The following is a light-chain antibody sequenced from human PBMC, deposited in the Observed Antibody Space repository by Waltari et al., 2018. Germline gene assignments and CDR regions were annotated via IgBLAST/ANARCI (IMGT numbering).Light chain of an antibody. CDR2: GAS. V-gene: IGKV3-15*01. CDR1: QSVNSN. J-gene: IGKJ4*01. CDR3: QQYNNWPLT. Sequence: EIVMTQSPATLSVSPGDRATLSCRASQSVNSNLAWYQQKPGQAPRLLIFGASTGATGIPARFSGSGSGTEFTLTISSLQSEDFAVYYCQQYNNWPLTFGGGTKVEIK.